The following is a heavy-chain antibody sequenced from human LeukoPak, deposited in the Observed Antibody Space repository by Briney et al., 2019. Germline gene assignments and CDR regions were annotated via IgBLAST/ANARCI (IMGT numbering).Heavy chain of an antibody. CDR1: GFTFSRYG. Sequence: QAGRSLRLSCAASGFTFSRYGMPWVRQAPGKGLEWVAFIRYDESEKHYADSVKGRFTISRDTSKSTLYLQMSSLRVEDTALYYCARVRIELDDDAVDIWGQGTMVTVSS. CDR3: ARVRIELDDDAVDI. J-gene: IGHJ3*02. D-gene: IGHD5-12*01. CDR2: IRYDESEK. V-gene: IGHV3-30*02.